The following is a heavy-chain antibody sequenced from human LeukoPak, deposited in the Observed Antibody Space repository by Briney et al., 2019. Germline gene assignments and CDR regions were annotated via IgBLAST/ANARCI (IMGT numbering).Heavy chain of an antibody. CDR2: MKASGST. Sequence: SETLSLTCTVSGGSLSDYYWSWIRQPAGKGLEWIGRMKASGSTDYNPSLRSRVTMSPDTSKNQFSLKVTSVTAADTAVYYCARVLGYSHFDYWGQGTLVTV. J-gene: IGHJ4*02. D-gene: IGHD3-22*01. CDR3: ARVLGYSHFDY. CDR1: GGSLSDYY. V-gene: IGHV4-4*07.